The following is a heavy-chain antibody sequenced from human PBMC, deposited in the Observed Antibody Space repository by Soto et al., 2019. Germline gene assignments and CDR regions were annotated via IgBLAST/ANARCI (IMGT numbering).Heavy chain of an antibody. CDR1: GDSMTSPPYY. J-gene: IGHJ5*02. CDR3: TGVTSWFLVWFDP. V-gene: IGHV4-39*02. D-gene: IGHD2-2*01. CDR2: VYYSGAT. Sequence: SETLSLTCNVSGDSMTSPPYYWGWIRQPPGKGLEWIGTVYYSGATYYNPSLRGRLTVSADTSKNYFSLRLTSVTAADTAVYYCTGVTSWFLVWFDPWGQGTPVTVSS.